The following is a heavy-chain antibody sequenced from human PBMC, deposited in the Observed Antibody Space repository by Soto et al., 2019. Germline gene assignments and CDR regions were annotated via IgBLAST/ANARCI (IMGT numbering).Heavy chain of an antibody. CDR2: ISGSGGST. J-gene: IGHJ5*02. CDR1: GFTFSSYA. Sequence: PGGSLRLSCAASGFTFSSYAMSWVRQAPGKGLEWVSAISGSGGSTYYADSVKGRFTISRDNSKNTLYLQMNSLRAEDTAVYYCAKDQVRRSRGAPWFDPWGQGTLVTVSS. CDR3: AKDQVRRSRGAPWFDP. D-gene: IGHD3-10*01. V-gene: IGHV3-23*01.